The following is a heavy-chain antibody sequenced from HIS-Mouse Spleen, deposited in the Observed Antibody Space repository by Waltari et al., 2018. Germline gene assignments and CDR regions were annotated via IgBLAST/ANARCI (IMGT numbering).Heavy chain of an antibody. V-gene: IGHV4-39*07. CDR3: AREIPYSSSWYDWYFDL. CDR2: IDYRGRT. J-gene: IGHJ2*01. Sequence: QLQLQESGPGLVKPSETLSLTCTVSGGSISSSSYYWGWIRQPPGKGLEWIWSIDYRGRTNYTPSLKSRGTISVDTSKNQFCLKLRSVTAADTAVYYCAREIPYSSSWYDWYFDLWGRGTLVTVSS. CDR1: GGSISSSSYY. D-gene: IGHD6-13*01.